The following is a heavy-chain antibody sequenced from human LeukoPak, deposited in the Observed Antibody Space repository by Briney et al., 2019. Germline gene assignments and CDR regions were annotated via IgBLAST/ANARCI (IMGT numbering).Heavy chain of an antibody. D-gene: IGHD2-2*01. J-gene: IGHJ6*03. CDR3: AKDRSTSSYYYDMDV. CDR2: ISGSSRTI. CDR1: GFTFSIYN. Sequence: GGSLRLSCAASGFTFSIYNMNWVRQAPGRGRGWVSYISGSSRTIYYADSVKGRFTISKDNSNNTLYLQMNSLRAEDTAVYYCAKDRSTSSYYYDMDVRGKGTTVTVSS. V-gene: IGHV3-48*01.